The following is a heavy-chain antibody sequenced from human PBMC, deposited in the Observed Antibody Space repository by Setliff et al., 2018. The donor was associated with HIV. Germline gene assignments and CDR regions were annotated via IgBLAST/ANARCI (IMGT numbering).Heavy chain of an antibody. J-gene: IGHJ4*02. CDR2: IYYSGDT. Sequence: SETLSLTCIVSGGSINSTSYYWGWIRQPPGQGLEWIGSIYYSGDTFYNTSLKTRITISVDTSENHLSLKVSSLTAADTAAYYCARAPYYDYRGLAVYYFDSWGQGALVTVSS. CDR1: GGSINSTSYY. D-gene: IGHD3-22*01. V-gene: IGHV4-39*07. CDR3: ARAPYYDYRGLAVYYFDS.